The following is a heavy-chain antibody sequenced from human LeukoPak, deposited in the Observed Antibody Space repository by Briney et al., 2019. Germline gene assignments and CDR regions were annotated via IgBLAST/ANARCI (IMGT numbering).Heavy chain of an antibody. CDR2: INHSGST. Sequence: SETLSLTCAVYGGSFSGYYWSWIRQPPGKGLEWIGEINHSGSTNYNPSLKSRVTISVDTSKNQFSLKLSSVTAADTAVYYCARTPIDYVWGSYRYVPAFDIWGQGTMVTVSS. CDR3: ARTPIDYVWGSYRYVPAFDI. J-gene: IGHJ3*02. CDR1: GGSFSGYY. V-gene: IGHV4-34*01. D-gene: IGHD3-16*02.